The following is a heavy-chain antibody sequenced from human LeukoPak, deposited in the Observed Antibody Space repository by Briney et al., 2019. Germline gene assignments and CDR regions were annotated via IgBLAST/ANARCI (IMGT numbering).Heavy chain of an antibody. CDR1: GYSISSGYY. V-gene: IGHV4-38-2*02. CDR3: ARLRVTTEYYYYYYYMDV. CDR2: INHSGST. J-gene: IGHJ6*03. D-gene: IGHD4-17*01. Sequence: SETLSLTCTVSGYSISSGYYWSWIRQPPGKGLEWIGEINHSGSTNYNPSLKSRVTISVDTSKNQFSLKLSSVTAADTAVYYCARLRVTTEYYYYYYYMDVWGKGTTVTISS.